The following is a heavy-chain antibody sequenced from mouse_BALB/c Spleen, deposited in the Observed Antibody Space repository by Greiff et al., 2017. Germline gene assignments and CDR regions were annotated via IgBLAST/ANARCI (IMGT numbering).Heavy chain of an antibody. J-gene: IGHJ2*01. Sequence: VQLQQSGPELEKPGASVKISCKASGYSFTGYNMNWVKQSNGKSLEWIGYIYPYNGGTGYNQKFKSKATLTVDNSSSTAYMELRSLTSEDSAVYYCARSRGYEYYFDYWGQGTTLTVSS. D-gene: IGHD2-3*01. V-gene: IGHV1S29*02. CDR1: GYSFTGYN. CDR3: ARSRGYEYYFDY. CDR2: IYPYNGGT.